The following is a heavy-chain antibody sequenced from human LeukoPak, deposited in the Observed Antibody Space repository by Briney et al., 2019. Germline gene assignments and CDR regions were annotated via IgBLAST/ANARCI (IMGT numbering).Heavy chain of an antibody. CDR3: VRDLTCCGGDCF. CDR1: GFTFSNYW. D-gene: IGHD2-21*01. V-gene: IGHV3-7*01. Sequence: PGGSLRLSCAASGFTFSNYWMRWVGQAPGKGVEWVAIMNQDVSDTYYVDSVKGRFTISRDNAKNSLYLQMNSLRADDTAVYYCVRDLTCCGGDCFWGQGTLVTVSS. CDR2: MNQDVSDT. J-gene: IGHJ4*02.